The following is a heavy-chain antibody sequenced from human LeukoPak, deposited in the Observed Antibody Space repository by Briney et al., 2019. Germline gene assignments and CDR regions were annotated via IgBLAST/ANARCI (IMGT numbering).Heavy chain of an antibody. J-gene: IGHJ4*02. Sequence: PGGSLRLSCAASGFTFSSYGMHWVRQAPGQRLEWMGWINAGNGNTKYSQKFQSRVTITRDTSASTAYMELSSLRSEDTAVYYCTAQGGSGWYYFDYWGQGTLVTVSS. D-gene: IGHD6-19*01. V-gene: IGHV1-3*01. CDR3: TAQGGSGWYYFDY. CDR2: INAGNGNT. CDR1: GFTFSSYG.